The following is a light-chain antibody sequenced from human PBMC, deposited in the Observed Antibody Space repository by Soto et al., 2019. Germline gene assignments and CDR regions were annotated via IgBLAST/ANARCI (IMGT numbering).Light chain of an antibody. CDR1: QSVGTF. J-gene: IGKJ4*01. CDR2: DVS. Sequence: EVVLTQSPATLSLSPRARATLSCRASQSVGTFLSWYQQKPGQAPRLLIYDVSNRATGVPARFGGSGSGTDFTLTIRKLEPEDFAVYYCQPRATWPPSVTFGGGTRV. V-gene: IGKV3-11*01. CDR3: QPRATWPPSVT.